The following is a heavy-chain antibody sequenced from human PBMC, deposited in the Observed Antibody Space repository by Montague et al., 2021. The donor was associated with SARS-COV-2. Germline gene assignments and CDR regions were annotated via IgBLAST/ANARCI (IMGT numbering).Heavy chain of an antibody. V-gene: IGHV4-39*01. CDR2: INYSGTT. Sequence: SETLSLTCSVSGGSITDRTYYWDCIRQSPGKGLEWIGAINYSGTTYYNPSLKSRVTISLDTAKNQFSLKMTSVTAADTAVYYCARHWGIAAAGNWGQGTLVTVSS. CDR3: ARHWGIAAAGN. CDR1: GGSITDRTYY. J-gene: IGHJ4*02. D-gene: IGHD6-13*01.